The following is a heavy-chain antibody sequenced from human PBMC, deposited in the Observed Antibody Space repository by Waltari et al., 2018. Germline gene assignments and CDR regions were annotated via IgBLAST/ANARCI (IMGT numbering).Heavy chain of an antibody. Sequence: QVQLVQSGAEVKKPGASVKVSCKVSGYTLTELSMHWVRQAPGKGLEWMGGFDPEDGETIYAQKFQGRVTMTEDTSTDTAYMELSSLRSEDTAGYYCITMVQGVNSFDYWGQGTLVTVSS. J-gene: IGHJ4*02. D-gene: IGHD3-10*01. V-gene: IGHV1-24*01. CDR2: FDPEDGET. CDR1: GYTLTELS. CDR3: ITMVQGVNSFDY.